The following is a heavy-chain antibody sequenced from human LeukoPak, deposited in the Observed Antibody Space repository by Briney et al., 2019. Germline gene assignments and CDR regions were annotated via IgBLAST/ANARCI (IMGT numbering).Heavy chain of an antibody. D-gene: IGHD1-26*01. CDR1: GGSISSYS. CDR2: IFTSGNT. CDR3: ARFGATAAIDAFDI. J-gene: IGHJ3*02. Sequence: SETLSLTCTVSGGSISSYSWSWIRQPAGEGLEWIGRIFTSGNTNYNPSLKSRVTMSVDTSKNQFSLKLSSVTAADTAVYYCARFGATAAIDAFDIWGQGTMVTVSS. V-gene: IGHV4-4*07.